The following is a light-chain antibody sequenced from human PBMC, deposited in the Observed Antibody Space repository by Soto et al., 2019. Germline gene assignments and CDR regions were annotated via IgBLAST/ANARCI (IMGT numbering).Light chain of an antibody. CDR3: QHYNSYSEA. V-gene: IGKV1-5*03. CDR2: KAS. CDR1: QTISSW. J-gene: IGKJ1*01. Sequence: DIQMTQSPSTLSGSVGDRVTITCRARQTISSWLAWYQQKPGKAPKLLIYKASTLKSGVPSRFSGSGSGTEFTLTISSLQPDDFATYYYQHYNSYSEAFGQGTKVELK.